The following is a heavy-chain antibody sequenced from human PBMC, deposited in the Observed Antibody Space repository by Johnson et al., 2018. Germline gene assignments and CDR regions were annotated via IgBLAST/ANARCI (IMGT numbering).Heavy chain of an antibody. CDR3: ARDDDSLAFEI. V-gene: IGHV3-33*01. D-gene: IGHD2-15*01. Sequence: VQLVETGGGVVQPGRSLRLSCAASGFTFSSYGMHWVRQAPGKGLEWVAVIWYDGSNKYYADSVKGRFTITRDNSKNTLYLQMNSLRAEDTAVYYCARDDDSLAFEIGGQGTMVTVSS. J-gene: IGHJ3*02. CDR2: IWYDGSNK. CDR1: GFTFSSYG.